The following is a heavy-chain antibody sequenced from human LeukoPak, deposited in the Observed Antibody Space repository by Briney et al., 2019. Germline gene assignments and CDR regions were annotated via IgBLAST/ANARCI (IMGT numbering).Heavy chain of an antibody. CDR3: SKDLTSDFGGDFDP. D-gene: IGHD3-10*01. CDR2: ISYDGGNK. J-gene: IGHJ5*02. CDR1: GFTFSTYA. V-gene: IGHV3-30-3*01. Sequence: GGSLRLSYVASGFTFSTYAMHWVRQVPVKGLEWVAVISYDGGNKYYADSVKGRFTISRDNSKSTVYLQMNSLRAEDTAVYYCSKDLTSDFGGDFDPWGQGTLVTVSS.